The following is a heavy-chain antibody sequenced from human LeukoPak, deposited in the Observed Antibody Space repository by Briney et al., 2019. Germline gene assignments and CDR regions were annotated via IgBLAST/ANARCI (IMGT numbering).Heavy chain of an antibody. CDR2: INHSGST. Sequence: SETLSLTCAVYGGSFSGYYWSWIRQPPGKGLEWIGEINHSGSTNYNPSLKSRVTISVDTSKNQFSLKLSSVTAADTAVYYCARGVSLAAAGYGGERWFDPWGQGTLVTVSS. CDR3: ARGVSLAAAGYGGERWFDP. CDR1: GGSFSGYY. V-gene: IGHV4-34*01. D-gene: IGHD6-13*01. J-gene: IGHJ5*02.